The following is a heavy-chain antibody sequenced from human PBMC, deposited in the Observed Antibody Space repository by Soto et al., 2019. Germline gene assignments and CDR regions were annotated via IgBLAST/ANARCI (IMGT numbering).Heavy chain of an antibody. J-gene: IGHJ5*02. V-gene: IGHV4-39*01. CDR2: IYYSGST. CDR3: ARHGSGSYYNNWFDP. Sequence: QLQLQESGPGLVKPSETLSLTCTVSGDSISSSSYYWGWIRQPPGKGLEWIGSIYYSGSTYYNPSLKSRVPISVDTSKNQFSLKLSSVTAADTAVYYCARHGSGSYYNNWFDPWGQGTLVTVSS. D-gene: IGHD3-10*01. CDR1: GDSISSSSYY.